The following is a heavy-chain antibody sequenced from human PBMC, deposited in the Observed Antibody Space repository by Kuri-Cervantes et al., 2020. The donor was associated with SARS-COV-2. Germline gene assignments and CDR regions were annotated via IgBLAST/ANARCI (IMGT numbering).Heavy chain of an antibody. V-gene: IGHV1-69*05. J-gene: IGHJ3*02. Sequence: SVKVSCKASGGTFSSYAISWVRQAPGQGLEWMGRIIPIFGTANYAQKFQGRVTITTDESTSAAYMELSSLRSEDTAVYYCAREGVAWGFDAFDIWGQGTMVTVSS. CDR3: AREGVAWGFDAFDI. CDR2: IIPIFGTA. D-gene: IGHD3-16*01. CDR1: GGTFSSYA.